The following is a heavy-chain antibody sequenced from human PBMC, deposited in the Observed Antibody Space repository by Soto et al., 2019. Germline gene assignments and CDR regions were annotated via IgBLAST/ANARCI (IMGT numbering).Heavy chain of an antibody. D-gene: IGHD2-15*01. V-gene: IGHV5-10-1*01. CDR2: IDPTDSFT. Sequence: GESLKISCKASGYKFTTFWLNWVRPTPGKGLEWLGRIDPTDSFTNYSPPFEGHVTISVDRSISTAYLQCNSLQASDTAIYYCARPASGGSRDAFDAWGQGTTVTVSS. CDR1: GYKFTTFW. J-gene: IGHJ3*01. CDR3: ARPASGGSRDAFDA.